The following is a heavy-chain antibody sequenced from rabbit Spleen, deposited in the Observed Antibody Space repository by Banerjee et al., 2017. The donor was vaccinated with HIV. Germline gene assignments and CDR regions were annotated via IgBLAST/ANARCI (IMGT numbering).Heavy chain of an antibody. CDR1: GFPFSSIDY. Sequence: QEQLEESGGGLVQPEGSLTLTCKASGFPFSSIDYMCWVRQAPGKGLGWIGCIDTGSSGFTYFASWAKGRFTISKTSSTTVTLRMTSLTAADTATYFCARDLVGVIGWNFYLWGQGTLVTVS. V-gene: IGHV1S45*01. CDR3: ARDLVGVIGWNFYL. CDR2: IDTGSSGFT. D-gene: IGHD1-1*01. J-gene: IGHJ4*01.